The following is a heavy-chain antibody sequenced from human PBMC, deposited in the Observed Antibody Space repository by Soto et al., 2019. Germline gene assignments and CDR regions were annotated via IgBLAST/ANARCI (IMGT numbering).Heavy chain of an antibody. V-gene: IGHV3-11*01. CDR2: IGSSGST. D-gene: IGHD2-21*01. CDR1: GFTFSDYY. Sequence: GGSLRLSCAASGFTFSDYYMNWIRQAPGKGLEWISYIGSSGSTIYADSVKGRFTISRDNAKNSLYLQMNSLRAEDTAVYYCARDFPIMGDHGIYFDYWGQGTLVTVSS. J-gene: IGHJ4*02. CDR3: ARDFPIMGDHGIYFDY.